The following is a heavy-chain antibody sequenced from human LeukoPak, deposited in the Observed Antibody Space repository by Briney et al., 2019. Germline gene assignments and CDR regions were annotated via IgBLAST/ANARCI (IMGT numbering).Heavy chain of an antibody. D-gene: IGHD1-26*01. CDR2: TSSSSTYI. V-gene: IGHV3-21*01. Sequence: GGSLRLSCAASGFTFSNYWMSWVRQAPGKGLEWVSFTSSSSTYIYYADSVKGRFTISRDNAKNSLYLQMNSLRVEDTAVYYCARVGEGYFDYWGQGTLVTVST. J-gene: IGHJ4*02. CDR1: GFTFSNYW. CDR3: ARVGEGYFDY.